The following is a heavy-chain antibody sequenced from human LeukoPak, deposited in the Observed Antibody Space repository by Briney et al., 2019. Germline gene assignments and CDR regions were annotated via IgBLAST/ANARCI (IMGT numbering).Heavy chain of an antibody. CDR2: IYYSGST. D-gene: IGHD2-2*01. J-gene: IGHJ5*02. V-gene: IGHV4-59*01. Sequence: KTSETLSLTCTVSGGSISSYYWSWIRQPPGKGLEWIGYIYYSGSTNYNPSLKSRVTISVDTSKNQFSLKLSSVTAADTAVYYCARGHYPYCSSTSCLNWFDPWGQGTLVTVSS. CDR1: GGSISSYY. CDR3: ARGHYPYCSSTSCLNWFDP.